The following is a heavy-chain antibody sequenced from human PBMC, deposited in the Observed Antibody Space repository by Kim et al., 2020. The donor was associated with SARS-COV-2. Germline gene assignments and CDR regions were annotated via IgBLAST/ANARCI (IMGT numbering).Heavy chain of an antibody. CDR2: ISYDGSNK. CDR3: ARDPNCGGDCYFSWYFDL. D-gene: IGHD2-21*01. J-gene: IGHJ2*01. CDR1: GFTFSSYA. Sequence: GGSLRLSCAASGFTFSSYAMHWVRQAPGKGLEWVAVISYDGSNKYYADSVKGRFTISRDNSKNTLYLQMNSLRAEDTAVYYCARDPNCGGDCYFSWYFDLWGRGTLVTVSS. V-gene: IGHV3-30-3*01.